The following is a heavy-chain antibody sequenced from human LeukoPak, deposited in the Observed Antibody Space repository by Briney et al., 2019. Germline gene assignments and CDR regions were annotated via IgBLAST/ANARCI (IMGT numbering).Heavy chain of an antibody. CDR3: ARHNYGGPANWFDP. D-gene: IGHD4-23*01. CDR1: GGSISRITYF. Sequence: SETLSLTCTVSGGSISRITYFWGWVRQPPGRGLEWIGSIYFSGSTYYNPSLKSRVTISIDTSKNQISLKLSSVTAADTAQYYCARHNYGGPANWFDPWGQGTLVTVSS. CDR2: IYFSGST. V-gene: IGHV4-39*01. J-gene: IGHJ5*02.